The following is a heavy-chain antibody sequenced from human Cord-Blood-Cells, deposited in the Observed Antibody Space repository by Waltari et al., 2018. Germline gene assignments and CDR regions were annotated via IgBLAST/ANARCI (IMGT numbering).Heavy chain of an antibody. V-gene: IGHV3-48*02. CDR2: IRSNSSTI. CDR1: GCTFSRYS. Sequence: EVQLVESGGGLVQPGGCLRLSGAASGCTFSRYSMNWVRQATGKGLEWVSYIRSNSSTIYYAESVKGRFTISRDNAKNSLYLQMNSLRDEDTAVYYCARVRWFDPWGQGTLVTVSS. J-gene: IGHJ5*02. CDR3: ARVRWFDP.